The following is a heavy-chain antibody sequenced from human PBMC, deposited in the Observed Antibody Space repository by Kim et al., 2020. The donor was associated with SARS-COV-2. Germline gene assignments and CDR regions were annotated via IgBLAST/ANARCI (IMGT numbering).Heavy chain of an antibody. CDR2: INSDGRST. V-gene: IGHV3-74*01. Sequence: GGSLRLSCAASGLTFSSYWMHWVRQAPGKGLVWVSRINSDGRSTSYADSVKGRFTISRDNAKNTLYLQMNSLRAEDTAVYYCARSTGQRPFDPRGQGTLVTVSS. CDR3: ARSTGQRPFDP. J-gene: IGHJ5*02. CDR1: GLTFSSYW.